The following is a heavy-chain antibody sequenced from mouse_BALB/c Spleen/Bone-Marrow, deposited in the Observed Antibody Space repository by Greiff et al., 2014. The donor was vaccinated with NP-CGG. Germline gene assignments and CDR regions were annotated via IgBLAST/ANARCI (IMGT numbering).Heavy chain of an antibody. Sequence: DVKLQESGGGLVQPGGSLKLSCATSGFSFSDYYMYWIRQTPEKRLEWVAYISNGGGSTYYPDTVKGRFTISRDNAKNTLYLRMSRLKSEDTAMYYCARLGDYSYFDYWGQGTTLTVSS. CDR1: GFSFSDYY. CDR3: ARLGDYSYFDY. V-gene: IGHV5-12*02. J-gene: IGHJ2*01. D-gene: IGHD1-1*01. CDR2: ISNGGGST.